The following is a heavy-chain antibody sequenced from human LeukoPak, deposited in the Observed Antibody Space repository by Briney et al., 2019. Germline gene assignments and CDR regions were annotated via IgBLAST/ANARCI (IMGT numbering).Heavy chain of an antibody. V-gene: IGHV3-33*01. CDR1: GFTFSGFG. J-gene: IGHJ4*02. CDR3: VRDGYNYGGSDY. D-gene: IGHD5-24*01. Sequence: GGSLRLSCAVSGFTFSGFGMHWVRQAPGKGLEWVAVIWYDGSNKYYADSVKGRFTISRDNSKSTLYLQMDSLTAEDTAVYYCVRDGYNYGGSDYWGQGTLVTVSS. CDR2: IWYDGSNK.